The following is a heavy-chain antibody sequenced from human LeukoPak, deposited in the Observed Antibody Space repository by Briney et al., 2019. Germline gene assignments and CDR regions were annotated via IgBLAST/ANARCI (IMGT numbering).Heavy chain of an antibody. V-gene: IGHV4-59*01. CDR1: GGSISSYY. CDR3: ARARRGWFDP. CDR2: IYYSGST. J-gene: IGHJ5*02. Sequence: PSETLSLTCTVSGGSISSYYWSWIRQPPGKGLEWIGYIYYSGSTNYNPSLKSRVTISVKTSKNQFSLKLSSVTAADTAVYYCARARRGWFDPWGQGTLVTVSS.